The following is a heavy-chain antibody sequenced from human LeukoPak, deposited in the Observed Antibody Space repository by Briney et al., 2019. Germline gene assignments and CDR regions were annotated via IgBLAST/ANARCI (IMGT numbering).Heavy chain of an antibody. CDR2: IFHSGST. J-gene: IGHJ4*02. Sequence: SEALSLTCTVSGASISSYYWSWIRQPPGKGLEWIGYIFHSGSTNYNPSLKSRVTISVDTSKNQLSLKLSSVTAADTAVYYCARGAPGGNDYGDYWGQGTLVTVSS. V-gene: IGHV4-59*01. CDR3: ARGAPGGNDYGDY. CDR1: GASISSYY.